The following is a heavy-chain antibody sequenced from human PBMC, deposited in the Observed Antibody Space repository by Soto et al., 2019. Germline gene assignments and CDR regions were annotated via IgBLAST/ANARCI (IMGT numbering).Heavy chain of an antibody. CDR2: ISGSGGST. Sequence: GSLRLSCAASGFTFSSYAMSWVRQAPGKGLEWVSAISGSGGSTYYADSVKGRFTISRDNSKNTLYLQMNSLRAEDTAVYYCAKVMDNYDSICHMDVWGQGTTVTVSS. D-gene: IGHD3-22*01. V-gene: IGHV3-23*01. CDR3: AKVMDNYDSICHMDV. CDR1: GFTFSSYA. J-gene: IGHJ6*02.